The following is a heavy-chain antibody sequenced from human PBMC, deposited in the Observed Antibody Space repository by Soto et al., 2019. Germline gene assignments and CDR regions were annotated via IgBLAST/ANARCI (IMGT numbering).Heavy chain of an antibody. J-gene: IGHJ3*02. Sequence: ASVKVSCKASGYTFTSYGSSWVRQAPGQGLEWMGWISAYNSNTNYAQKLQGRVTMTTDTSTSTAYMELRSLRSDDTAVYYCARVNSDHGAFDIWGQGTMVTVSS. V-gene: IGHV1-18*01. CDR3: ARVNSDHGAFDI. CDR1: GYTFTSYG. D-gene: IGHD1-1*01. CDR2: ISAYNSNT.